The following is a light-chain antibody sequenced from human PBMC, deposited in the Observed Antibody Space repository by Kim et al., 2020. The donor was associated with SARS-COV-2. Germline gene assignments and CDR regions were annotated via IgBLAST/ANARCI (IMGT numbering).Light chain of an antibody. J-gene: IGKJ5*01. CDR2: DAS. CDR1: QDISNY. CDR3: LRCVNLPT. V-gene: IGKV1-33*01. Sequence: DIQMTQSPSSLSASVGDRVTITCQASQDISNYLNWYQQKPGKAPKLLIYDASNLETGVPSRFSGSGSGTDFTFTISSLQPEDIATYYCLRCVNLPTFGQGTRLEVK.